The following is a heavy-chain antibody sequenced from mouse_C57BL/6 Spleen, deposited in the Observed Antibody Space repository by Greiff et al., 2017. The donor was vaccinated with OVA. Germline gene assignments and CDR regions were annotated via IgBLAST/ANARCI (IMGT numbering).Heavy chain of an antibody. CDR1: GYTFTDYY. J-gene: IGHJ1*03. Sequence: EVQLQQSGPELVKPGASVKISCKASGYTFTDYYMNWVKQSHGKSLEWIGDINPNNGGTSYNQKFKGKATLTVDKSSSTAYMELRSLTSEDSAVYYCASYSEYFDVWGTGTTVTVSS. D-gene: IGHD2-12*01. CDR3: ASYSEYFDV. V-gene: IGHV1-26*01. CDR2: INPNNGGT.